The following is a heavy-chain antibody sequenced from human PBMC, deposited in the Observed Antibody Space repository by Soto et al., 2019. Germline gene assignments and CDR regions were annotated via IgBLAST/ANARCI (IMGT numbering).Heavy chain of an antibody. CDR2: IYYSGST. V-gene: IGHV4-39*01. Sequence: PSETLSLTCTFCGGCITSCSYDWGWMRQPPLKGLEWIGSIYYSGSTYYNPSLKSRVTISVDTSKNQFSLKLSSVTAADTAVYYCASHEVLRFLEWTYYYYGMDVWGQGTTVTVSS. J-gene: IGHJ6*02. CDR1: GGCITSCSYD. CDR3: ASHEVLRFLEWTYYYYGMDV. D-gene: IGHD3-3*01.